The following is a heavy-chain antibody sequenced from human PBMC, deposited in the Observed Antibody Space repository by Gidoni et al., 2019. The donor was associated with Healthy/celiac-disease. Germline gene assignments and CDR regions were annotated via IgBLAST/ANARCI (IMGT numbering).Heavy chain of an antibody. CDR3: AKDLFPISSSWYDYFDY. J-gene: IGHJ4*02. CDR2: ISYDGSNK. V-gene: IGHV3-30*18. CDR1: GFTFSSYG. D-gene: IGHD6-13*01. Sequence: QVQLVESGGGVVQPGRSLRLSCAASGFTFSSYGMHWVRQAPGKGLAWVAVISYDGSNKYYADSVKGRFTISRDNSKNTLYLQMNSLRAEDTAVYYCAKDLFPISSSWYDYFDYWGQGTLVTVSS.